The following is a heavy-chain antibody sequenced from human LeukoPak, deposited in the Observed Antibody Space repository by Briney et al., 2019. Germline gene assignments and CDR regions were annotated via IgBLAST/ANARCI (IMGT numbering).Heavy chain of an antibody. CDR2: ISWNSGSI. V-gene: IGHV3-9*03. D-gene: IGHD3-9*01. J-gene: IGHJ4*02. CDR1: GFTFDDYA. Sequence: GGSLRLSCAASGFTFDDYAMHWVRHAPGKGLEGGSGISWNSGSIAYADSVKGRFTISRDNAKNSLYLQMNNLRAEDMALYYCAKAVSQTIFSPPLFDYWGQGTLVTVSS. CDR3: AKAVSQTIFSPPLFDY.